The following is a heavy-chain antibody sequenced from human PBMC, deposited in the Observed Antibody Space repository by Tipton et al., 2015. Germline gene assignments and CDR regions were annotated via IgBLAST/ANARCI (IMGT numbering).Heavy chain of an antibody. V-gene: IGHV4-39*07. J-gene: IGHJ5*02. CDR1: GGSISSSSYY. D-gene: IGHD2-2*02. CDR2: IYHSGNT. Sequence: TLSLTCSVSGGSISSSSYYWGWIRQPPGKGLEWIASIYHSGNTYYNPSLKSRVTISVDTSKNQFSLKLSSVTTADTAIYYCAGGAYTYNWFDPWGQGTLVTVSS. CDR3: AGGAYTYNWFDP.